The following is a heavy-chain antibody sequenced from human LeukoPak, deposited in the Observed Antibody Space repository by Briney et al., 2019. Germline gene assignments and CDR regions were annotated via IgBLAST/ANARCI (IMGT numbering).Heavy chain of an antibody. CDR3: ARAVYSGSYYVGY. D-gene: IGHD1-26*01. J-gene: IGHJ4*02. V-gene: IGHV1-2*02. Sequence: ASVKVSCKASGYTFTGYYMHWVRQAPGQGLEWMGWINPNSGGTNYAQKFQGRVTMTRDTSLSTAYMELSRLRSDDTAVYYCARAVYSGSYYVGYWGQGTLVTVSS. CDR2: INPNSGGT. CDR1: GYTFTGYY.